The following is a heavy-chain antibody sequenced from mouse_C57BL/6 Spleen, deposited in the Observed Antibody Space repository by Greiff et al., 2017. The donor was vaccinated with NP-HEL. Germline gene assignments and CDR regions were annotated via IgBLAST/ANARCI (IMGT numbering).Heavy chain of an antibody. J-gene: IGHJ1*03. CDR1: GYSFTGYY. CDR3: ARAYYYGSSYDWYFDV. CDR2: INPSTGGT. V-gene: IGHV1-42*01. Sequence: EVQLQQSGPELVKPGASVKISCKASGYSFTGYYMNWVKQSPEKSLEWIGEINPSTGGTTYNQKFKAKATLTVDKSSSTAYMQLKSLTSEDSAVYYCARAYYYGSSYDWYFDVWGTGTTVTVSS. D-gene: IGHD1-1*01.